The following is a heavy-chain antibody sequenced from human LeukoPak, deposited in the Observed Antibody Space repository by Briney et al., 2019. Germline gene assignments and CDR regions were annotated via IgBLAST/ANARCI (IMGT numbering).Heavy chain of an antibody. J-gene: IGHJ6*02. CDR2: MYGSSAP. CDR1: GGSMNSYF. V-gene: IGHV4-4*07. D-gene: IGHD3-16*01. CDR3: ARGGSPDV. Sequence: PSETLSLTCSVSGGSMNSYFWTWIRQPAGKGLEWIGRMYGSSAPTDNPSLTSRVTMSVDTSKNQFSLKLSSVTAADTAVYYCARGGSPDVWGQGTTVTVSS.